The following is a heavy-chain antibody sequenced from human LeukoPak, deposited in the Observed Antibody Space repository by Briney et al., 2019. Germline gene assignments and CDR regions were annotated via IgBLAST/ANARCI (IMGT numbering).Heavy chain of an antibody. CDR2: ISAYNGNT. J-gene: IGHJ2*01. D-gene: IGHD3-9*01. V-gene: IGHV1-18*01. Sequence: ASVKVSCKASGYTFTSYGISWVRQAPGQGLEWMGWISAYNGNTNYAQKLQGRVTMTTDTSTSTAYMELRGLRSDDTAVYYCARAVVLRYFDWLSDNWYFDLWGRGTLITVSS. CDR3: ARAVVLRYFDWLSDNWYFDL. CDR1: GYTFTSYG.